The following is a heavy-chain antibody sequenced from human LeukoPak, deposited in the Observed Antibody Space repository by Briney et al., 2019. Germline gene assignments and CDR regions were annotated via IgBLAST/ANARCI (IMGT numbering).Heavy chain of an antibody. CDR3: ARATTLGYYYGLDV. CDR1: GITVSSDY. V-gene: IGHV3-66*01. Sequence: PGGSLRLSCAGSGITVSSDYMSWVRQAPGKGLERVSAIYSGGGTYYADSVKGRFTISRDNPRTTVNLQMNSLSAEDTAVYYCARATTLGYYYGLDVWGQGTTVTVSS. CDR2: IYSGGGT. J-gene: IGHJ6*02. D-gene: IGHD3-16*01.